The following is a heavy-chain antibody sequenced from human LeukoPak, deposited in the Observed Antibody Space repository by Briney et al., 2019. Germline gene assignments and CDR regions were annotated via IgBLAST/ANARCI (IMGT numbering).Heavy chain of an antibody. Sequence: SETLSLTCSVSGGSISSYYWSWIRQPPGKGLEWIGYVYYSGSTNYYPSLKNRVTISVDTSKNQFSLELISVSRADTAVYYWSRQSSGSYYGWYFDLWGRGTLVTVSS. J-gene: IGHJ2*01. CDR1: GGSISSYY. D-gene: IGHD1-26*01. CDR2: VYYSGST. V-gene: IGHV4-59*01. CDR3: SRQSSGSYYGWYFDL.